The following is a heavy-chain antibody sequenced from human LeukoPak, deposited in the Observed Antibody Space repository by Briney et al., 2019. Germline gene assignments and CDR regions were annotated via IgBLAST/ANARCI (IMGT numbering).Heavy chain of an antibody. CDR2: FDPEDGET. V-gene: IGHV1-24*01. D-gene: IGHD6-19*01. CDR1: GYTLTELS. J-gene: IGHJ4*02. CDR3: ATVTPASSGFLDY. Sequence: ASVKVSCKVSGYTLTELSMHWVRQAPGKGLEWMGGFDPEDGETIYAQKFQGRVTMTEDTSTDTAYMELSSLRSEDTAVYLCATVTPASSGFLDYWGQGTLVTVSS.